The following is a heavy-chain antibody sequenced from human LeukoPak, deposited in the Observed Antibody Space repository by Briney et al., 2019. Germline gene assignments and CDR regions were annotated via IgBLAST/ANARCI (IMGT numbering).Heavy chain of an antibody. D-gene: IGHD3-10*01. J-gene: IGHJ4*02. Sequence: SGGSLRLSCAASGFTFSSYAMSWVRQAPGKGLKWVSAISGSGGSTYYADSVKGRFTISRDNSKNTLYLQMNSLRAEDTAVYYCARGQLWFGELWGQGTLVTVSS. CDR1: GFTFSSYA. CDR3: ARGQLWFGEL. CDR2: ISGSGGST. V-gene: IGHV3-23*01.